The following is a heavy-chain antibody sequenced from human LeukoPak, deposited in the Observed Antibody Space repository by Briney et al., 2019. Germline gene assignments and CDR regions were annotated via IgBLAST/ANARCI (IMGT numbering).Heavy chain of an antibody. D-gene: IGHD5-18*01. CDR2: INHSGST. J-gene: IGHJ6*02. CDR3: ARGLGYSYGFTYYYYGMDV. Sequence: SETLSLTCAVYGGSFSGYYWSRIRQPPGKGLEWIGEINHSGSTNYNPSLKSRVTISVDTSKNQFSLKLSSVTAADTAVYYCARGLGYSYGFTYYYYGMDVWGQGTTVTVSS. CDR1: GGSFSGYY. V-gene: IGHV4-34*01.